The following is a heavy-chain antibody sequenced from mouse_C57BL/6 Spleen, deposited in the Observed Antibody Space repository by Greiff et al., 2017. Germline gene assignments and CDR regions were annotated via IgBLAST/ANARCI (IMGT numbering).Heavy chain of an antibody. D-gene: IGHD1-1*01. CDR3: AREGPIYYYGRGYFDV. Sequence: VKLMESGAELVKPGASVKMSCKASGYTFTSYWITWVKQRPGQGLEWIGDIYPGSGSTNYNEKFKSKATLTVDTSSSTAYMQLSSLTSEDSAVYYCAREGPIYYYGRGYFDVWGTGTTVTVAS. J-gene: IGHJ1*03. V-gene: IGHV1-55*01. CDR2: IYPGSGST. CDR1: GYTFTSYW.